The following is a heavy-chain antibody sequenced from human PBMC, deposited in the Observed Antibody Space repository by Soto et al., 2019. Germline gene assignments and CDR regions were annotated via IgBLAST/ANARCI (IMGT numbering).Heavy chain of an antibody. D-gene: IGHD3-22*01. Sequence: GGSLRLACAASGFTFSDHYMSWIRQAPGKGLEWVSYISSSGDIIYYADSVKGRFTISRDNAKNSLYLQMNSLRAEDTAVYYCARDLGYYDSSGYFDYWGQGTLVTVSS. CDR2: ISSSGDII. CDR3: ARDLGYYDSSGYFDY. J-gene: IGHJ4*02. CDR1: GFTFSDHY. V-gene: IGHV3-11*01.